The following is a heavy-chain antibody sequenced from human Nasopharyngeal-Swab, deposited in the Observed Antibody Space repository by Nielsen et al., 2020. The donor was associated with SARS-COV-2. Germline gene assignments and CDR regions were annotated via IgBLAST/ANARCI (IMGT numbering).Heavy chain of an antibody. CDR3: AVDYGDYDSYYGMDV. Sequence: ASVKVPCKASGYTFKSFAVNWVRQAPGQGLEWMGWISAYNGNTNYAQNLQGRVTMTTDTSTSTVYMELRSLRSDDTAVYYCAVDYGDYDSYYGMDVWGQGTTVTVSS. D-gene: IGHD4-17*01. V-gene: IGHV1-18*01. CDR2: ISAYNGNT. CDR1: GYTFKSFA. J-gene: IGHJ6*02.